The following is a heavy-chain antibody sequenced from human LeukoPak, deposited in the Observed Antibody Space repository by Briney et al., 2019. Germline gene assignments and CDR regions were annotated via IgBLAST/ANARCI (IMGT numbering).Heavy chain of an antibody. V-gene: IGHV4-34*01. Sequence: SETLSLTCAVYGGSFSNYHWSWIRQPPGKGLEWIGDIYHTGSTTHNPSLKSRVTISIDTSKKQFSLSLSSVTAADTAVYYCARVGYPTQRRVLSAVSIPTAGAFDVWGQGTLVTVSS. CDR3: ARVGYPTQRRVLSAVSIPTAGAFDV. D-gene: IGHD2-21*01. J-gene: IGHJ3*01. CDR1: GGSFSNYH. CDR2: IYHTGST.